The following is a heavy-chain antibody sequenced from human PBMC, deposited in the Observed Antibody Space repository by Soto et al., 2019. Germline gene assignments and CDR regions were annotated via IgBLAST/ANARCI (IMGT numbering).Heavy chain of an antibody. CDR1: AFTFSSYW. CDR2: INSGGSST. D-gene: IGHD3-3*01. Sequence: GGSLRLSCAASAFTFSSYWLHWVRQAPGKGLVWVSRINSGGSSTSYADSVKGRFTISRDNAKNTLYLQMNSLRAEDTAVYYCARDPATIFGVVIIAYMDVWGKGTTVTVSS. J-gene: IGHJ6*03. V-gene: IGHV3-74*01. CDR3: ARDPATIFGVVIIAYMDV.